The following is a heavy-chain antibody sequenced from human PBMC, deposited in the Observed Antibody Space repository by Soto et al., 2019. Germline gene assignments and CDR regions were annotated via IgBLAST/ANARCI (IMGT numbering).Heavy chain of an antibody. CDR1: GGTFSSYA. V-gene: IGHV1-69*12. CDR2: IIPIFGTA. CDR3: ARCDCGGDYPYYYYGMDV. J-gene: IGHJ6*02. Sequence: QVQLVQSGAEVKKPGSSVKVSCKASGGTFSSYAISWVRQAPGQGLEWMGGIIPIFGTANYAQKFQGRVTITADESTSTAYMELSSLRSEDTAVYYCARCDCGGDYPYYYYGMDVWGQGTTVTVSS. D-gene: IGHD2-21*02.